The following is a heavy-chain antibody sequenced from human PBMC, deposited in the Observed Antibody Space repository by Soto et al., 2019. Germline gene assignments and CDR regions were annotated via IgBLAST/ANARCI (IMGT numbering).Heavy chain of an antibody. CDR1: GGTFSSYA. D-gene: IGHD6-19*01. CDR2: IIHIFGTT. V-gene: IGHV1-69*12. J-gene: IGHJ4*02. CDR3: ARLNSSGWYGSFDY. Sequence: QVQLVQSGAEVKKPGSSVKVSCKASGGTFSSYAISWVRQAPGQGLEWMGGIIHIFGTTNYAQKFQDRVTITADETTTTTNIELRSLRSKDTAVYYCARLNSSGWYGSFDYWGQGTLGTVSS.